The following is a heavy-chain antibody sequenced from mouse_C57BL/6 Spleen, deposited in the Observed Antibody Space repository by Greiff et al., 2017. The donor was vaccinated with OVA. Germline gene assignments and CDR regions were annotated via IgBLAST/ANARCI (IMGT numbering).Heavy chain of an antibody. CDR3: ARSGTTVVPYFDV. Sequence: VQLQQSGAELVKPGASVKISCKASGYAFSSYWMNWVKQRPGKGLEWIGQIYPGDGDTNYNGKFKGKATLTADKSSSTAYMQFSSLTSEDSAIYYCARSGTTVVPYFDVWGTGTTVTVSS. J-gene: IGHJ1*03. D-gene: IGHD1-1*01. V-gene: IGHV1-80*01. CDR2: IYPGDGDT. CDR1: GYAFSSYW.